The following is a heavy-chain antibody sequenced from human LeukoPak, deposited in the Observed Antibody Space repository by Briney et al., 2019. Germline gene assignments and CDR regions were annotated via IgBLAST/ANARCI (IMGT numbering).Heavy chain of an antibody. V-gene: IGHV1-18*01. CDR1: GYTFTSYA. CDR3: ARLTEYCSSTSCSNNWFDP. CDR2: LSAYNGNT. J-gene: IGHJ5*02. D-gene: IGHD2-2*01. Sequence: ASVKVSCKASGYTFTSYAMNWVRQAPGQGLEWMGWLSAYNGNTNYAQKLQGRVTMTTDTSTSTDYMELRSLRSEDTAVYYCARLTEYCSSTSCSNNWFDPWGQGTLVTVSS.